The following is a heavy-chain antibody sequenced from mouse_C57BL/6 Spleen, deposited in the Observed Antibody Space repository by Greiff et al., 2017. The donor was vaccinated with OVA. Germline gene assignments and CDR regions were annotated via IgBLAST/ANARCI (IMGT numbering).Heavy chain of an antibody. Sequence: QVQLQQPGAELVMPGASVKLSCKASGYTFTSYWMHWVKQRPGQGLEWIGEIDPSDSYTNYNQKFKGKSTLTVDKSSSTAYMQLSSLTSEDSAVYYCARGEDYGNYGGFAYWGQGTLVTVSA. D-gene: IGHD2-1*01. CDR2: IDPSDSYT. CDR3: ARGEDYGNYGGFAY. J-gene: IGHJ3*01. V-gene: IGHV1-69*01. CDR1: GYTFTSYW.